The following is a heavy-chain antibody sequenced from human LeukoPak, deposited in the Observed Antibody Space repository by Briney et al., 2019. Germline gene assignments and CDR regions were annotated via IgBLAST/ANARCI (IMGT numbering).Heavy chain of an antibody. Sequence: QPGRSLRLSCAAPGFTFNSYGMHWVRQAPGKGLEWVAVIWYDGSNKYYADSVKGRFTISRDNSKNTLYLQMNSLRAEDTAVYYCAKGDYYDSSGDYPFDYWGQGTLVTVSS. D-gene: IGHD3-22*01. CDR1: GFTFNSYG. V-gene: IGHV3-33*06. CDR3: AKGDYYDSSGDYPFDY. J-gene: IGHJ4*02. CDR2: IWYDGSNK.